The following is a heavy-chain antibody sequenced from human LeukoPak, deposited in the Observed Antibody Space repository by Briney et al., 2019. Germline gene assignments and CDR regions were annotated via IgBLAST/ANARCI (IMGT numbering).Heavy chain of an antibody. CDR2: ITSKAYGGTT. D-gene: IGHD2-15*01. J-gene: IGHJ1*01. V-gene: IGHV3-49*04. CDR3: TRVGCSGGSCYSTQYFQH. CDR1: GFTFGDYA. Sequence: GGSLRLSCTASGFTFGDYAMSWVRQAPGKGLEWVGFITSKAYGGTTEYAASVKGRFTISRDDSKSIAYLQMNSLKTEDTAVYYCTRVGCSGGSCYSTQYFQHWGQGTLVTVSS.